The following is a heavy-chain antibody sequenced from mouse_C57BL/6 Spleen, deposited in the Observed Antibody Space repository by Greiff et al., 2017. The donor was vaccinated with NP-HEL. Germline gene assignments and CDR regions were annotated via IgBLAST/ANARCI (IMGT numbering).Heavy chain of an antibody. V-gene: IGHV1-81*01. Sequence: QVQLQQSGAELARPGASVKLSCKASGYTFTSYGISWVKQRTGQGLEWIGEIYPRSGNTYYNEKFKGKATLTADKSSSTAYMELRSLTSEDSAVYFCAREEPPEFAYWGQGTLVTVSA. J-gene: IGHJ3*01. CDR1: GYTFTSYG. CDR3: AREEPPEFAY. CDR2: IYPRSGNT.